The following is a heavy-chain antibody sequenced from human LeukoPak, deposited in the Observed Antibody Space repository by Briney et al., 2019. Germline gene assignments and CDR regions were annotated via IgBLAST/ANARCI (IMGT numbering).Heavy chain of an antibody. CDR3: AKEYCSGGSCYSNWFDP. V-gene: IGHV3-23*01. Sequence: GGSLRLSCAASGFTFSSYAMSWVRQAPGKGLEWVSAISGSGGSTYYADSVKGRFTISRDNSKNTLYLQMNSLRAEDTAVYYCAKEYCSGGSCYSNWFDPWGQGTLVTASS. D-gene: IGHD2-15*01. CDR2: ISGSGGST. CDR1: GFTFSSYA. J-gene: IGHJ5*02.